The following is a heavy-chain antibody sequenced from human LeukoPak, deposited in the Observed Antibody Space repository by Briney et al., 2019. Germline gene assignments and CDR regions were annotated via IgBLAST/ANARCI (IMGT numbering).Heavy chain of an antibody. V-gene: IGHV3-21*01. CDR2: ISSSSSYI. CDR1: GFTFSSYS. Sequence: GGSLRLSCAPSGFTFSSYSMNWVRQAPGKGLEWVSSISSSSSYIYYADPVKGRFTISRDNAKNSLYLQMNSLRAEDTAVYYCARDITCSSTSCQYYFDYCGQGTLVTVSS. CDR3: ARDITCSSTSCQYYFDY. J-gene: IGHJ4*02. D-gene: IGHD2-2*01.